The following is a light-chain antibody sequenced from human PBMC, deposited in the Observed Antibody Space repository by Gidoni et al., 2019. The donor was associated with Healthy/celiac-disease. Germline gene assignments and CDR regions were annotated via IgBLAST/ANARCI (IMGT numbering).Light chain of an antibody. CDR2: DAS. J-gene: IGKJ2*01. CDR3: QQRSNWPPAT. Sequence: EIVLTQSPATQSLSPGERATLSCRASQRVSSYLAWYQQQPGQAPRLLIYDASNRAPGIPARLIGSGSGTDFTLTISCLEPEDFAVYYCQQRSNWPPATFGQGTKLEIK. CDR1: QRVSSY. V-gene: IGKV3-11*01.